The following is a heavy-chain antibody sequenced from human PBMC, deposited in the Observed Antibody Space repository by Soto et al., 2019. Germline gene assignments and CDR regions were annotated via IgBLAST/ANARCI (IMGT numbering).Heavy chain of an antibody. V-gene: IGHV1-69*01. Sequence: QVQLVQSGAEVQKPGSSVKVSCKASGGTFSSYAISWVRQAPGQGLEWMGGIIPIFGTANYAQKFQGRVTITADESTSTAYMELSSLRSEDTAVYYCARGNYDFWSGQRINWFDPWGQGTLVTVSS. CDR1: GGTFSSYA. CDR2: IIPIFGTA. D-gene: IGHD3-3*01. CDR3: ARGNYDFWSGQRINWFDP. J-gene: IGHJ5*02.